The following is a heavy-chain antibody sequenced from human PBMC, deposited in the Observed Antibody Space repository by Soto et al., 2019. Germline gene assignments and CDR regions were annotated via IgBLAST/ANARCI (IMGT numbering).Heavy chain of an antibody. CDR2: IYYSGST. V-gene: IGHV4-59*08. J-gene: IGHJ5*02. CDR1: GGSISSYY. CDR3: ACLLRSHSTGFDP. D-gene: IGHD2-15*01. Sequence: PSETLSLTCTVSGGSISSYYWSWIRQPPGKGLEWIGYIYYSGSTNYNPSLKSRVTISVDTSKNQFSLKLSSVTAADTAVYYCACLLRSHSTGFDPWGQENGVTVSA.